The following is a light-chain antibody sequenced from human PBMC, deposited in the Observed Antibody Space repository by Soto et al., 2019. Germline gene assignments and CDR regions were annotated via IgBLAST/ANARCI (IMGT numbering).Light chain of an antibody. J-gene: IGKJ4*01. V-gene: IGKV3-20*01. CDR1: QSVSSSY. CDR2: GAS. Sequence: EIVLTQSPGTLSLSPGERATLSCRAIQSVSSSYLAWYQQKPGQAPRLLIHGASSRATGIPDRFSGSGSGTDFTLTISRLEPEDFAVYYCQQYGSSPLTFGGGTKVDIK. CDR3: QQYGSSPLT.